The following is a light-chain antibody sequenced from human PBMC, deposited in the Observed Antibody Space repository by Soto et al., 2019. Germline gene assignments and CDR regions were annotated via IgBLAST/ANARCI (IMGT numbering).Light chain of an antibody. CDR2: HSS. J-gene: IGKJ2*01. Sequence: IVVTQSPGSLSLSLGEGASLSCRTSQNIYSNYLAWYQHKPGRSPRLLIYHSSTRAAGTPDRFSGSGSGTDFALTISRLEPEDFAVYYCQQYGDPPYTFGEGTRVEIK. V-gene: IGKV3-20*01. CDR1: QNIYSNY. CDR3: QQYGDPPYT.